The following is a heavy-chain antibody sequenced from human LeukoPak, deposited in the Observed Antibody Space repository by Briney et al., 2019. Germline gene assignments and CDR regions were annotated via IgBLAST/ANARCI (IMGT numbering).Heavy chain of an antibody. CDR1: GGSISSYY. D-gene: IGHD2-15*01. V-gene: IGHV4-59*12. CDR2: IYYSGST. Sequence: SETLSLTCTVSGGSISSYYWSWIRQPPGKGLEWIGYIYYSGSTNYNPSLKSRVTISVDTSKNQFSLRLTSVTAADTAMYYCAREGCSGGSCFYDYWGQGTLVTVSA. J-gene: IGHJ4*02. CDR3: AREGCSGGSCFYDY.